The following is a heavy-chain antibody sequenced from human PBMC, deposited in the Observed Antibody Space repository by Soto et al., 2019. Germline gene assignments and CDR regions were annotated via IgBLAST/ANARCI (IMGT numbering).Heavy chain of an antibody. CDR3: ARDPNYDFWSGYRNKEGTYGMDV. V-gene: IGHV3-74*01. CDR2: IRGDGGYT. Sequence: GGSLRLSCAASGFTFSSYWMHWVRQAPGKGLVHVSRIRGDGGYTDHAESVKGRFTISRDNAKNTLYLQMNSLRVEDTAVYYCARDPNYDFWSGYRNKEGTYGMDVWGQGTTVTVSS. J-gene: IGHJ6*02. D-gene: IGHD3-3*01. CDR1: GFTFSSYW.